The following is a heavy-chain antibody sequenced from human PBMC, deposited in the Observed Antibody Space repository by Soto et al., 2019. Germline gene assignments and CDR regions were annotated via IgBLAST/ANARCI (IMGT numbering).Heavy chain of an antibody. D-gene: IGHD2-21*02. V-gene: IGHV3-48*01. CDR1: GVTFKTFV. CDR3: VRQRGVMTYFAYFDS. CDR2: ISGTTDTI. J-gene: IGHJ4*02. Sequence: PGGSLRLSCAASGVTFKTFVMNWVRQAPGKGLEWVSYISGTTDTINFADSVRGRFTISRENAKNSMFLQMDSPRAADTAVYYCVRQRGVMTYFAYFDSWGQGTLVTVSS.